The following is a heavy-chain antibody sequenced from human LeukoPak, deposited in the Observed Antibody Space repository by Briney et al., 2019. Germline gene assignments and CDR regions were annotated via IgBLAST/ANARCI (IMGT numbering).Heavy chain of an antibody. Sequence: SVKVSCKASGYTFTGYYMHWVRQAPGQGLEWMGRIIPILGIANYAQKFQGRVTITADKSTSTAYMELSSLRSEDTAVYYCARERDSTTLDYWGQGTLVTVSS. V-gene: IGHV1-69*04. CDR2: IIPILGIA. CDR3: ARERDSTTLDY. J-gene: IGHJ4*02. D-gene: IGHD5/OR15-5a*01. CDR1: GYTFTGYY.